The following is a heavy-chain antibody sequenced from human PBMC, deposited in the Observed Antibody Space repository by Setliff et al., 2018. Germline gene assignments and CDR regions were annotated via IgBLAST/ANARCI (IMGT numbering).Heavy chain of an antibody. Sequence: PSETLSLTCAVYGGSFSGYYWSWIRQPPGRGLEWIGRRGPNGSTNYNPSLGSRATISFDSSKIELSLKLASVTAADTAVYYCTSVLNRVSDAFDVWGQGTVVTVSS. CDR1: GGSFSGYY. CDR3: TSVLNRVSDAFDV. V-gene: IGHV4-34*01. CDR2: RGPNGST. J-gene: IGHJ3*01. D-gene: IGHD2-15*01.